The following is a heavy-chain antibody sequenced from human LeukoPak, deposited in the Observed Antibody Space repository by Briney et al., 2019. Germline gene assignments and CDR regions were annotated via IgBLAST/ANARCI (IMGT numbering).Heavy chain of an antibody. Sequence: ASVKVSCKASGYSFINYGFSWVRQAPGQGLEWMGWISAYNGNTNYAQKLQGRVTMTTDTSTTTAYMELRSLRSDDTAVYYCARGGICSGGSCYSGDYWGQGTLVTVS. CDR2: ISAYNGNT. CDR3: ARGGICSGGSCYSGDY. CDR1: GYSFINYG. V-gene: IGHV1-18*01. J-gene: IGHJ4*02. D-gene: IGHD2-15*01.